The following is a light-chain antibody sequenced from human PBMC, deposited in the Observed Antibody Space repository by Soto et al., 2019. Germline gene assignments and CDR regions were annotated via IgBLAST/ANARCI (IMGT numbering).Light chain of an antibody. CDR2: AAS. CDR3: LQDFNYPRT. V-gene: IGKV1-6*01. Sequence: AIQMTQFPSSLSASVGDRVTITCRASQAIRGDLAWFQQKPGKAPKLLIYAASSLQSEVPSRFSGSGSASEYTLIISSLQPEDFATYFCLQDFNYPRTFGQGTKVDIK. CDR1: QAIRGD. J-gene: IGKJ1*01.